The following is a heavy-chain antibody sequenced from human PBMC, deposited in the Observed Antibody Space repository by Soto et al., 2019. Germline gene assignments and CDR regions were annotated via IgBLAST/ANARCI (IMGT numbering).Heavy chain of an antibody. J-gene: IGHJ4*02. Sequence: SETLCLTCAVYGGSFSGYYWSWIRQPPGKGLEWIGEINHSGSTNYNPSLKSRVTISVDTSKNQFSLKLSSVTAADTAVYYCARGRVVVTAGSFDYWGQGTLVTVSS. CDR1: GGSFSGYY. CDR3: ARGRVVVTAGSFDY. CDR2: INHSGST. D-gene: IGHD2-21*02. V-gene: IGHV4-34*01.